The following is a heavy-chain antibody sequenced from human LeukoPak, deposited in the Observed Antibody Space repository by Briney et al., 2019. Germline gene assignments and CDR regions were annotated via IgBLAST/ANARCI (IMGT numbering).Heavy chain of an antibody. D-gene: IGHD4/OR15-4a*01. Sequence: GGSLCPSCAASGFTFINYGMTWVHQAPGKGLEWVAGISASGGTTYYADSVKGRFTSSRDNSKNTLYLQMNSLRAEDTAVYYCVLHHDNYYGASWFDTWGERTLLSVSS. CDR3: VLHHDNYYGASWFDT. V-gene: IGHV3-23*01. J-gene: IGHJ5*02. CDR2: ISASGGTT. CDR1: GFTFINYG.